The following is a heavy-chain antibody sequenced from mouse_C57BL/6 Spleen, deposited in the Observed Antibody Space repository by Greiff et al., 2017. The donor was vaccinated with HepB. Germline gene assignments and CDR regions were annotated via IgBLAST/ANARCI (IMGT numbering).Heavy chain of an antibody. CDR2: IDPSDSYT. J-gene: IGHJ2*01. V-gene: IGHV1-69*01. CDR1: GYTFTSYW. Sequence: QVQLQQPGAELVMPGASVKLSCKASGYTFTSYWMHWVKQRPGQGLEWIGEIDPSDSYTNYNQKFKGKSTLTVDKSSSTAYMQLSSLTSEDSAVSYCARGGNYYFDYWGQGTTLTVSS. CDR3: ARGGNYYFDY.